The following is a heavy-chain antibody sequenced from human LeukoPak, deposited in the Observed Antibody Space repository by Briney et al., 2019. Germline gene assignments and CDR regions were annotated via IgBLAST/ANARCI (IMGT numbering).Heavy chain of an antibody. CDR1: GFTFSSYS. J-gene: IGHJ3*02. CDR2: ISSSKTYI. D-gene: IGHD6-25*01. V-gene: IGHV3-21*01. Sequence: GGSLRLSCAASGFTFSSYSMSWVRQAPGKGLEWVSSISSSKTYIYYADSVKGRFTISRDNVKNSLYLQMNSLRAEDTAVYYCAGVGARLGAFDIWGQGTMVTVSS. CDR3: AGVGARLGAFDI.